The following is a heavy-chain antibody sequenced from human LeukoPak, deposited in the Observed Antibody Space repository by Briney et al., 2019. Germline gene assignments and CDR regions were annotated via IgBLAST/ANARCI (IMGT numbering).Heavy chain of an antibody. V-gene: IGHV1-69*01. Sequence: SSVKVSCKASGGTFSSYAISWVRQDPGQGLEWMGGVDPIFGNANYAQKFQGRVTITADESTSTAYMELSSLRSEDTAVYYCARDQHPYCSSTSCYRGFRYWGQGTLVTVSS. CDR1: GGTFSSYA. CDR3: ARDQHPYCSSTSCYRGFRY. D-gene: IGHD2-2*01. J-gene: IGHJ4*02. CDR2: VDPIFGNA.